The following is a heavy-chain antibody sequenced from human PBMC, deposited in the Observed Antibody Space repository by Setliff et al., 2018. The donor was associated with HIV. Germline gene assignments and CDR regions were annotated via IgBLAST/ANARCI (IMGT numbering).Heavy chain of an antibody. D-gene: IGHD6-19*01. J-gene: IGHJ4*02. V-gene: IGHV3-11*04. CDR1: GFTFSDYY. CDR3: ARVIAVAGTMGYYLDS. CDR2: ISGSGDSI. Sequence: KPGGSLRLSCAVSGFTFSDYYMSWIRQAPGKGLEWISYISGSGDSIYYADSVEGRFTFSRDNAKNSLSLQMNSLRVEDAAVYFCARVIAVAGTMGYYLDSWGQGTLVTVSS.